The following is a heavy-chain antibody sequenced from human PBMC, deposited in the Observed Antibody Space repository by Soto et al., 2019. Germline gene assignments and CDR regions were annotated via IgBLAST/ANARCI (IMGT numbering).Heavy chain of an antibody. D-gene: IGHD1-1*01. J-gene: IGHJ6*02. Sequence: PSQTLSLTCAISGDSVSSNSGAWNWIRRSPSRGLEWLGRTYYRSKWYNDFAVSVKSRITINPDTSKNQFSLQLNSVTPEDTAVYYCVRQYRDSQYYSGLDVWGQGTTVTVSS. CDR3: VRQYRDSQYYSGLDV. CDR2: TYYRSKWYN. V-gene: IGHV6-1*01. CDR1: GDSVSSNSGA.